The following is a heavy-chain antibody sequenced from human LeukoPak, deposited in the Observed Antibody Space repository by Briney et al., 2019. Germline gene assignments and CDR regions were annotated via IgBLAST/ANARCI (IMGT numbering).Heavy chain of an antibody. V-gene: IGHV3-48*03. CDR3: AKSLGVVPAANDY. J-gene: IGHJ4*02. D-gene: IGHD2-2*01. Sequence: GGSLRLSCAASGFTFSSYEMNWVRQAPGKGLEWVSYISSSGSTIYYADSVKGRFTISRDNAKNSLYLQMNSLRAEDTAVYYCAKSLGVVPAANDYWGQGTLVTVSS. CDR2: ISSSGSTI. CDR1: GFTFSSYE.